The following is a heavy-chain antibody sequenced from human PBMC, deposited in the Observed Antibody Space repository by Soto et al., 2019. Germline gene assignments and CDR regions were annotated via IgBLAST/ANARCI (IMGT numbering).Heavy chain of an antibody. V-gene: IGHV4-59*01. CDR3: AREYSRCGSWYPQAFDY. Sequence: TSETLSLTCTVSGGSISSYYWSWIRQPPGKGLEWIGYIYYSGSTNYNPSLKSRVTISVDTSKNQFSLKLSSVTAADTAVYYCAREYSRCGSWYPQAFDYWGQGTLVTVSS. CDR2: IYYSGST. D-gene: IGHD6-13*01. CDR1: GGSISSYY. J-gene: IGHJ4*02.